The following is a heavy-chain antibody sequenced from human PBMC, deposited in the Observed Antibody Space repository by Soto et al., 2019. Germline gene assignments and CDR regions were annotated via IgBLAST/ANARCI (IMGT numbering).Heavy chain of an antibody. CDR3: AKLGFVLMELYYFHK. V-gene: IGHV3-23*01. D-gene: IGHD2-8*01. Sequence: GGSLRLSCTASGFTFSSYAMSWVRQAPGKELEWVSTISGNSGKTNYAESVKGRFSISRDNSKNTVHLQLDSLRAEDTAVYFCAKLGFVLMELYYFHKWGQGTLVTVSS. CDR2: ISGNSGKT. CDR1: GFTFSSYA. J-gene: IGHJ4*01.